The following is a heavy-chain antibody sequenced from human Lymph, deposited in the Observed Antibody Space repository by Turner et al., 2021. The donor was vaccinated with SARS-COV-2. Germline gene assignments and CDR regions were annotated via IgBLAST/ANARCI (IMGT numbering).Heavy chain of an antibody. CDR1: GFTFSSYG. D-gene: IGHD5-12*01. J-gene: IGHJ6*02. Sequence: QVQLVESGGGVVQPGRSLRLSCAASGFTFSSYGMHWVRQGPGKGLEWVAVIWYDGSNKYYADPVKGRFTISRDNSKNTLYLQMNSLRAEDTAVYYCARVKGYNGYDLRYYYGMDVWGQGTTVTVSS. CDR2: IWYDGSNK. CDR3: ARVKGYNGYDLRYYYGMDV. V-gene: IGHV3-33*01.